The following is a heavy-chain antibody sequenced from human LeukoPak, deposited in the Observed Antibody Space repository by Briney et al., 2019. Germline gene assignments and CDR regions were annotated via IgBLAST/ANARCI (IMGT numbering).Heavy chain of an antibody. Sequence: PGGSLRLSCAASEFTFSSYWMHWVRQAPGKGLVWVSRINSDGSSTSYADSVKGRFTISRDNAKNTLYRQMNSLRAEDTAVYYCARALRYSSPFDYWGQGTLVTVSS. CDR2: INSDGSST. V-gene: IGHV3-74*01. CDR1: EFTFSSYW. CDR3: ARALRYSSPFDY. D-gene: IGHD6-13*01. J-gene: IGHJ4*02.